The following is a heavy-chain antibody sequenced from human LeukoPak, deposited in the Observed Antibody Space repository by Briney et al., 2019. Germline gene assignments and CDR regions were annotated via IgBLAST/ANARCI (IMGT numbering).Heavy chain of an antibody. V-gene: IGHV1-24*01. CDR3: ATGDSSSWYYFDY. CDR1: GYTFTSYY. J-gene: IGHJ4*02. D-gene: IGHD6-13*01. CDR2: FDPEDGET. Sequence: ASVKVSCKASGYTFTSYYMHWVRQAPGKGLEWMGGFDPEDGETIYAQKFQGRVTMTEDTSTDTAYMELSSLRSEDTAVYYCATGDSSSWYYFDYWGQGTLVTVSS.